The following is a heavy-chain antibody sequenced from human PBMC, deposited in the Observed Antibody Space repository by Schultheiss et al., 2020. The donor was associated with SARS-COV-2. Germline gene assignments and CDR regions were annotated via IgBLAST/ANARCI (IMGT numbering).Heavy chain of an antibody. J-gene: IGHJ6*02. Sequence: GGSLRLSCAASGFTVSSNYMSWVRQAPGKGLEWVSVIYSGGSTYYADSVKGRFTISRDNSKNTLYLQMNSLRAEDTAVYYCAREMRITIFGVVTTYYYYGMDVWGQGTTVTVSS. CDR2: IYSGGST. CDR1: GFTVSSNY. V-gene: IGHV3-53*05. CDR3: AREMRITIFGVVTTYYYYGMDV. D-gene: IGHD3-3*01.